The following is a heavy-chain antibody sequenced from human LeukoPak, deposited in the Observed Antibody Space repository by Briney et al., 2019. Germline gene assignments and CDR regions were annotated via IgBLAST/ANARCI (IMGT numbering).Heavy chain of an antibody. CDR2: IYYSGSA. D-gene: IGHD3-10*01. V-gene: IGHV4-39*07. CDR1: GGSISGSSFY. Sequence: PSETLSLTCSVSGGSISGSSFYWGWIRQPPGKGLERIGTIYYSGSAYYNSSLKSRVTISVDTSKNQFSLKLSSVTAADTAVYYCARARSMVRVGVPRYYFDYWGQGTLVTVSS. CDR3: ARARSMVRVGVPRYYFDY. J-gene: IGHJ4*02.